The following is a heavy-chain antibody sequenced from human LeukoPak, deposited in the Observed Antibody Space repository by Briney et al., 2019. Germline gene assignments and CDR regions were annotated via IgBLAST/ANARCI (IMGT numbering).Heavy chain of an antibody. CDR1: GGSISTYY. CDR3: ARLPSGLGHLDY. J-gene: IGHJ4*02. V-gene: IGHV4-59*01. D-gene: IGHD6-19*01. CDR2: IYYSGST. Sequence: SETLSLTCTVSGGSISTYYWSWIRQPPGKGLEWIGYIYYSGSTNYNPSLKSRVTISVDTSKNQFSLKLSSVTAADTAVYYCARLPSGLGHLDYWGQGTLVTVSS.